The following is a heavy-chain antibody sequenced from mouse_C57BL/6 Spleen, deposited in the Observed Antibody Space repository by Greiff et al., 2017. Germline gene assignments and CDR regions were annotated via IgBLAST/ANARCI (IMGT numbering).Heavy chain of an antibody. CDR2: IDPSDSET. V-gene: IGHV1-52*01. J-gene: IGHJ2*01. Sequence: QVQLQQPGAELVRPGSSVKLSCKASGYTFTSYWMHWVKQRPIQGLEWIGNIDPSDSETHYNQKFKDKATLTVDKSSSTAYMQLSSLTSEDSAVYYCARFTTVVATRYFDYWGQGTTLTVSS. CDR1: GYTFTSYW. D-gene: IGHD1-1*01. CDR3: ARFTTVVATRYFDY.